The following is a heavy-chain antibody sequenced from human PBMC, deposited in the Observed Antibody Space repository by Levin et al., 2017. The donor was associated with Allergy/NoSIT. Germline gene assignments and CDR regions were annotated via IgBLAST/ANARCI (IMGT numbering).Heavy chain of an antibody. CDR3: AREVGATTDDAFDI. CDR1: GFTFSSYG. D-gene: IGHD1-26*01. Sequence: GESLKISCAASGFTFSSYGMHWVRQAPGKGLEWVAVIWYDGSNKYYADSVKGRFTISRDNSKNTLYLQMNSLRAEDTAVYYCAREVGATTDDAFDIWGQGTMVTVSS. V-gene: IGHV3-33*01. J-gene: IGHJ3*02. CDR2: IWYDGSNK.